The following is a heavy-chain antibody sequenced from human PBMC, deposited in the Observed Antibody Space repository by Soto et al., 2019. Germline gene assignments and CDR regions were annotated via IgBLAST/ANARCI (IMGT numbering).Heavy chain of an antibody. Sequence: SQTLSLTFAISGDSVSSNSAAWNWIRQSPSRGLEWLGRTYYRSKWYNDYAVSVKSRITINPDTSKNQFSLQLNSVTPEDTAVYYCARDRGDYGDYGIYYYYGMDVWGQGTTVTVSS. CDR1: GDSVSSNSAA. V-gene: IGHV6-1*01. J-gene: IGHJ6*02. CDR3: ARDRGDYGDYGIYYYYGMDV. CDR2: TYYRSKWYN. D-gene: IGHD4-17*01.